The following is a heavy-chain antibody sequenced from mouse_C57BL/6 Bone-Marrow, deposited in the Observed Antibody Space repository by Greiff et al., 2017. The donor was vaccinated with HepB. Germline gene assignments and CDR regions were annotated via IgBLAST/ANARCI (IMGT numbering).Heavy chain of an antibody. J-gene: IGHJ3*01. Sequence: QVQLQQSGAALARPGASVKLSCKASGSTFTSFGISWVKQRTGQGLEWIGEIYPRSGNPYYNEKFKGKAALTADKSTSPEYMELRSLTSEDSAGYFCARRGPAWLAYWGQGTLVTVSA. CDR3: ARRGPAWLAY. CDR2: IYPRSGNP. CDR1: GSTFTSFG. V-gene: IGHV1-81*01.